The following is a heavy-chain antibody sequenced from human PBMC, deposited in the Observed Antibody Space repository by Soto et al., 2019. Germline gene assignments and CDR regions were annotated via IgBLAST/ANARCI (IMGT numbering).Heavy chain of an antibody. CDR1: GGSISNNNYY. CDR2: ISYSGSI. V-gene: IGHV4-39*01. Sequence: QLQLQESGPGLVKPSETLSLTCTVSGGSISNNNYYWGWIRQPPGKGLEWIGSISYSGSIHYNPSLQSRVTISVDTAKNQFSLRLTSVTAADTAVYYCARPFIVGVGGGFDIWGQGTMGAVSS. D-gene: IGHD1-26*01. J-gene: IGHJ3*02. CDR3: ARPFIVGVGGGFDI.